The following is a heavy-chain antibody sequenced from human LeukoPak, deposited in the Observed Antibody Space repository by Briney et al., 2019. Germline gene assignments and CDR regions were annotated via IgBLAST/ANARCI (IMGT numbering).Heavy chain of an antibody. V-gene: IGHV3-74*01. D-gene: IGHD2-21*02. CDR1: GFTLRNYW. CDR3: ARVAYCGGDCYSLDYYYMDV. CDR2: INGDGTSA. J-gene: IGHJ6*03. Sequence: GXXLXLSCAASGFTLRNYWMHWVRQTPGKGLLWVSRINGDGTSATYAGSVKLRFTISRDNAKNTLYLQMNSLRAEDTAVYYCARVAYCGGDCYSLDYYYMDVWGKGTTVTVSS.